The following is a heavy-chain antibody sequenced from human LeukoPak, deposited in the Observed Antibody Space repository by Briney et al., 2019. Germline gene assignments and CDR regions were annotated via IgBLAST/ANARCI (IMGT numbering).Heavy chain of an antibody. Sequence: GGSLKLSCAASGFTVSSNYMSWVRQAPGKGLEWVSVIYSGGNTYYADSVKGRFTISRDNSKNTLSLQMNSLRAEDTAVYYCAKDSTTLTLTFDYWGQGTLVTVSS. D-gene: IGHD4-11*01. J-gene: IGHJ4*02. CDR3: AKDSTTLTLTFDY. V-gene: IGHV3-53*01. CDR2: IYSGGNT. CDR1: GFTVSSNY.